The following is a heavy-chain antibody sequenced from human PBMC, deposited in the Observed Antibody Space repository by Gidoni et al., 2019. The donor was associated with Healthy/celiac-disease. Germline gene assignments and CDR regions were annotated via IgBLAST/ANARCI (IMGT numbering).Heavy chain of an antibody. D-gene: IGHD6-6*01. Sequence: EVQLVESGGCSVQPGRSLRLSCAASGFTFDDYAMHWVRQAPGKGLEWVSGISWNSGSIGYADSVKGRVTISRDNAKNSLYLQMNSLRAEDTALYYCAKDLTYSSSSGFDYWGQGTLVTVSS. CDR3: AKDLTYSSSSGFDY. CDR2: ISWNSGSI. V-gene: IGHV3-9*01. J-gene: IGHJ4*02. CDR1: GFTFDDYA.